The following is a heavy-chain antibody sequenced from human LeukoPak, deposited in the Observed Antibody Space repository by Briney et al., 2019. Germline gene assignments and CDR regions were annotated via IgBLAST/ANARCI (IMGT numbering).Heavy chain of an antibody. CDR1: GGTFSSYA. Sequence: VASVKVSCKASGGTFSSYAISWVRQAPGQGLEWMGWINPNSGGTNYAQKFQGRVTMTRDTSISTAYMELSRLRSDGTAVYYCARDRWYGSGSYTNWFDPWGQGTLVTVSS. J-gene: IGHJ5*02. CDR2: INPNSGGT. V-gene: IGHV1-2*02. CDR3: ARDRWYGSGSYTNWFDP. D-gene: IGHD3-10*01.